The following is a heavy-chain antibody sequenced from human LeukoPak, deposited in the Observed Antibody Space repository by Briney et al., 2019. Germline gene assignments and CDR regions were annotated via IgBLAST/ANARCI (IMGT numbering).Heavy chain of an antibody. Sequence: GGSLRLSCAASGFTFSTYAMSWVRQAPGKGLEWVSAISGSGGSTYYADSVKGRFTISRDNSKNTLYLQMNSLRAEDTAVYYCAKDLGVMNWYFDLWGRGTLVTVSS. J-gene: IGHJ2*01. CDR2: ISGSGGST. CDR1: GFTFSTYA. D-gene: IGHD3-16*01. V-gene: IGHV3-23*01. CDR3: AKDLGVMNWYFDL.